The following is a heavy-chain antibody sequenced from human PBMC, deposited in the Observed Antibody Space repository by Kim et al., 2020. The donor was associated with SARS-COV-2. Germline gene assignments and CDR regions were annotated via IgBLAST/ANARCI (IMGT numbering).Heavy chain of an antibody. D-gene: IGHD3-10*01. J-gene: IGHJ6*02. V-gene: IGHV3-23*01. CDR2: ISGSGGST. Sequence: GGSLRLSCAASGFTFSSYAMSWVRQAPGKGLEWVSAISGSGGSTYYADSVKGRFTISRDNSKNTLYLQMNSLRAEDTAVYYCAKEVGLGSGSYLHYGMDVWGQGTTVTVSS. CDR1: GFTFSSYA. CDR3: AKEVGLGSGSYLHYGMDV.